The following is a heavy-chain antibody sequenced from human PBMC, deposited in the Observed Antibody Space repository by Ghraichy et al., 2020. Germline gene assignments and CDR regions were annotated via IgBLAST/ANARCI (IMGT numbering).Heavy chain of an antibody. D-gene: IGHD4-17*01. CDR3: ARGGNYGDYVGPYYYYYMDV. CDR2: ISAYNGNT. CDR1: GYTFTSYG. J-gene: IGHJ6*03. Sequence: ASVKVSCKASGYTFTSYGISWVRQAPGQGLEWMGWISAYNGNTNYAQKLQGRVTMTTDTSTSTAYMELRSLRSDDTAVYYCARGGNYGDYVGPYYYYYMDVWGKGTTVTVSS. V-gene: IGHV1-18*01.